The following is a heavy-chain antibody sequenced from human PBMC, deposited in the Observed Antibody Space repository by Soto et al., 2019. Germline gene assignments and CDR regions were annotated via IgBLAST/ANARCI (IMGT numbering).Heavy chain of an antibody. J-gene: IGHJ4*02. CDR3: ASRIRYSSGWYNFDY. CDR1: GFTFSSYA. CDR2: ISYDGSNK. Sequence: QVQLVESGGGVVQPGRSLRLSCAASGFTFSSYAMHWVRQAPGKGLEWVAVISYDGSNKYYADSVKGRFTISRDNSKNTLYLQMNSLRAEDTAVYYCASRIRYSSGWYNFDYWGQGTLVTVSS. D-gene: IGHD6-19*01. V-gene: IGHV3-30-3*01.